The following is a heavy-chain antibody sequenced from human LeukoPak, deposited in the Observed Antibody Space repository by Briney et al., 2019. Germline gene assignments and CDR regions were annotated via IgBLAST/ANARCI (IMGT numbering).Heavy chain of an antibody. CDR1: GFTFSTYA. CDR2: IIGNAAST. Sequence: PGGSLRLSCAPSGFTFSTYAMSWVRQAPGEGLEWVSGIIGNAASTYYADSVRGRFTISRDNSKNTLYLQMHSLRAEDTAIYYCAKDRVPDGAWEIVYWGQGTLVTVSS. CDR3: AKDRVPDGAWEIVY. D-gene: IGHD4-17*01. J-gene: IGHJ4*01. V-gene: IGHV3-23*01.